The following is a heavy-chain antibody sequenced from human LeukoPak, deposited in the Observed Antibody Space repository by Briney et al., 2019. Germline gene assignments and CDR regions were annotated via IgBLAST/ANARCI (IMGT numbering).Heavy chain of an antibody. CDR2: IYYTGST. Sequence: SETLSLTCTVSGGSISSSSYYWGWTRQPPGKGLEWIGSIYYTGSTYYNPSLKSRVTTSVDTSKNQFSLSLSSVTAADTAVYYCARWEVRLNAFEMWGQGTMVTVSS. D-gene: IGHD3-10*01. CDR1: GGSISSSSYY. J-gene: IGHJ3*02. CDR3: ARWEVRLNAFEM. V-gene: IGHV4-39*01.